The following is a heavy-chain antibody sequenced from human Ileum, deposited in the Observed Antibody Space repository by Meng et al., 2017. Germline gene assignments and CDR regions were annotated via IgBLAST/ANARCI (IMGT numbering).Heavy chain of an antibody. CDR2: IHYTAGA. Sequence: VPLPEPGPALVKPPGTRSLSCTGFGGSIIATNWWYWVREPPGKGLEGLGEIHYTAGANYNPSLKIRVTKSVDKAKNQFCLILTSVAAADTAVYYCARDPYSGCPGDYWGQGTLVTVSS. V-gene: IGHV4-4*03. CDR1: GGSIIATNW. CDR3: ARDPYSGCPGDY. D-gene: IGHD1-26*01. J-gene: IGHJ4*02.